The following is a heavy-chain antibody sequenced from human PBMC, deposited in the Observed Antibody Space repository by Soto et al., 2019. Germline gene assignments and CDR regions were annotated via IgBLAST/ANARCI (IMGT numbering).Heavy chain of an antibody. CDR2: INHSGST. V-gene: IGHV4-34*01. D-gene: IGHD3-9*01. CDR3: ARGAGYFDWLPTNWFHP. J-gene: IGHJ5*02. Sequence: QVQLQQWGAGLLKPSETLSLTCAVYGGSFSGYYWSWIRQPPGKGLEWIGEINHSGSTNYNPSLKCRVTTSVDTSKNQFSLNLSSVTAADTAVYYCARGAGYFDWLPTNWFHPWGQGTLVTVSS. CDR1: GGSFSGYY.